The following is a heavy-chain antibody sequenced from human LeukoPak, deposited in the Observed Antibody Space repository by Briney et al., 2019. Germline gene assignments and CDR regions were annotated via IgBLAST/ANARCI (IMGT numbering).Heavy chain of an antibody. V-gene: IGHV4-4*09. CDR1: GGSISNYY. CDR2: ILSSGST. CDR3: ARRVISEFSIDKGNWLDP. D-gene: IGHD3-3*02. Sequence: PSETLSLTCTVSGGSISNYYWNWIRQSPGKGLEWIGYILSSGSTHHNPCLTSRISLSVDTSKNQFSLKLSSVTAADTAVYYCARRVISEFSIDKGNWLDPWGQGTLVTVSS. J-gene: IGHJ5*02.